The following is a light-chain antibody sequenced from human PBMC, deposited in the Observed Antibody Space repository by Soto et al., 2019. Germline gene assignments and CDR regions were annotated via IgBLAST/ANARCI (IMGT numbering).Light chain of an antibody. CDR1: SSNIGSNT. Sequence: QSVLTQPPSASATPGQRVTISCSGSSSNIGSNTVNWYQQLPGTAPKLLIYKSNQRPSGVPDRFSGSKSGTSASLAISGLQSEDEADYYCQAYDYSLTASVFGGGTKVTVL. J-gene: IGLJ3*02. V-gene: IGLV1-44*01. CDR2: KSN. CDR3: QAYDYSLTASV.